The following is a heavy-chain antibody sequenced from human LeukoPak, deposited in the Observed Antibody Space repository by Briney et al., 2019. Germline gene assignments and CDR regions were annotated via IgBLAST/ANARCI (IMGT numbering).Heavy chain of an antibody. Sequence: PGGSLRPSCAASGFTFSSYAMSWVRQAPGKGLEWVSAISGSGGSTYYADSVKGRFTISRDNSKNTLYLQMNSPRDEDTAVYYCAMPSGSRFYQFAYWGQGTLVTVSS. CDR2: ISGSGGST. D-gene: IGHD1-26*01. J-gene: IGHJ4*02. V-gene: IGHV3-23*01. CDR3: AMPSGSRFYQFAY. CDR1: GFTFSSYA.